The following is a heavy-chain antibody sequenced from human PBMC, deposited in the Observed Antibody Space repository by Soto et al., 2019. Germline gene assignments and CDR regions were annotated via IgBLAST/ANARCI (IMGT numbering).Heavy chain of an antibody. CDR3: AKGHISAPKTDAFDI. D-gene: IGHD3-3*02. J-gene: IGHJ3*02. CDR1: GFTFSSYA. V-gene: IGHV3-23*01. Sequence: EVQLLESGGGLVQPGGSLRLSCAASGFTFSSYAMSWVRQAPGKGLEWVSAISGSGGSTYYADSVKGRFTISRDNSXXTLYLQMNSLRAEDTAVYYCAKGHISAPKTDAFDIWGQGTMVTVSS. CDR2: ISGSGGST.